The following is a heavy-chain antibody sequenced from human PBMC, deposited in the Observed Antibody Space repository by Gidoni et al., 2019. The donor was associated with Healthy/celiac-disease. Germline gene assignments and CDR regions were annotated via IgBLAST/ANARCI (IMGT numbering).Heavy chain of an antibody. V-gene: IGHV3-33*01. J-gene: IGHJ6*02. D-gene: IGHD2-2*01. Sequence: QVQLVESGGGVVQPGRSLRLSCAASGFTFSSYGMHWVRQAPGKGLEWVAVIWYDGSNKYYADSVKGRFTISRDNSKNTLYLQMNSLRAEDTAVYYCARASEYCSSTSCYGYYYGMDVWGQGTTVTVSS. CDR3: ARASEYCSSTSCYGYYYGMDV. CDR2: IWYDGSNK. CDR1: GFTFSSYG.